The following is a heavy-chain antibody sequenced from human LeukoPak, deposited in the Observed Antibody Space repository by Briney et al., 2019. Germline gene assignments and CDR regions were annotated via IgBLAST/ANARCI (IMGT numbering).Heavy chain of an antibody. CDR2: TYYRSKWYN. J-gene: IGHJ4*02. V-gene: IGHV6-1*01. CDR1: GDSVSSNSAA. D-gene: IGHD4-17*01. CDR3: ARNKGYTVTTSAFWDY. Sequence: SQTLSLTCAISGDSVSSNSAAWNWIRQSPSRGLEWLGRTYYRSKWYNDYAVSVKSRITINPDTSKNQFSLQLNSVTPEDTAVYYCARNKGYTVTTSAFWDYWGQGTLVTVSS.